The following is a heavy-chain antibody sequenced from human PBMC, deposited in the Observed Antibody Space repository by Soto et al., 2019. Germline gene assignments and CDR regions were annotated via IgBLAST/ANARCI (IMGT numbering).Heavy chain of an antibody. Sequence: PSETLSLTCTVSGGSISSGGYYWRWIRQHPGKGLEWIGYIYYSGSTYYNPSLKSRVTISVDTSKNQFSLKLSSVTAADTAVYYGARDWGGGAGLWFGELSPSYGMDVWGQGTTVTVSS. D-gene: IGHD3-10*01. V-gene: IGHV4-31*03. CDR2: IYYSGST. CDR1: GGSISSGGYY. J-gene: IGHJ6*02. CDR3: ARDWGGGAGLWFGELSPSYGMDV.